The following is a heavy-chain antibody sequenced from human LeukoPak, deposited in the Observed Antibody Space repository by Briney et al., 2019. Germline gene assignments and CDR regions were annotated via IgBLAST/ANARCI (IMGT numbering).Heavy chain of an antibody. CDR1: GGSFSDYY. V-gene: IGHV4-34*01. J-gene: IGHJ4*02. D-gene: IGHD1-14*01. CDR3: AKGRRYFAN. Sequence: SETLSLTCAVYGGSFSDYYWTWIHQPPGEGLEWIGEINHTGSTNYNPSLKSRLTISVDTPKNQFSLKLSSVIAADTAVYHCAKGRRYFANWGQGTLVTVSS. CDR2: INHTGST.